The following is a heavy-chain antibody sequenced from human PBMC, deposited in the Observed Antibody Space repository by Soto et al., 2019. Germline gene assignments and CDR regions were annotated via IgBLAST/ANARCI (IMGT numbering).Heavy chain of an antibody. CDR1: GYTFTGYY. D-gene: IGHD2-2*01. Sequence: GASVKVSCKASGYTFTGYYMHWVRQAPGQGLEWMGWINPNSGGTNYAQKFQGWVTMTRDTSISTAYMELSRLRSDDTAVYYCARGDPSPDIVVVPAAIQCDYWGQGTLVTVSS. J-gene: IGHJ4*02. CDR3: ARGDPSPDIVVVPAAIQCDY. CDR2: INPNSGGT. V-gene: IGHV1-2*04.